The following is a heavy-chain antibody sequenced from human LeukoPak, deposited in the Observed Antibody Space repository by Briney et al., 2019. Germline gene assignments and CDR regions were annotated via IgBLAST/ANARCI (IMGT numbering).Heavy chain of an antibody. D-gene: IGHD2-2*01. CDR1: GYTFTSYY. Sequence: ASVKVSCKASGYTFTSYYMHWVRQAPGQGLEWMGIINPSGGSTSYAQKFQGRVTMTRDMSTSTAYMELNNLRSEDTAVYYCARLVGCGSTNCYSPDNWFDPWGQGTLVTVSS. CDR3: ARLVGCGSTNCYSPDNWFDP. V-gene: IGHV1-46*01. CDR2: INPSGGST. J-gene: IGHJ5*02.